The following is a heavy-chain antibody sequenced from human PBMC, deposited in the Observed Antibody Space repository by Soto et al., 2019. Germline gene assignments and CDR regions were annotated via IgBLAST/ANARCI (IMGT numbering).Heavy chain of an antibody. J-gene: IGHJ4*02. CDR3: AKALGYCTSTTCSIDY. Sequence: GGSLRLSCAASGFTFSTYGMHWVRQAPGKGLEWVAVISYDGSNKYYADSVKGRFTISRDSSRNTLYLQMNSLRAEDTAVYYCAKALGYCTSTTCSIDYWGQGTLVTFSS. D-gene: IGHD2-2*01. CDR2: ISYDGSNK. V-gene: IGHV3-30*18. CDR1: GFTFSTYG.